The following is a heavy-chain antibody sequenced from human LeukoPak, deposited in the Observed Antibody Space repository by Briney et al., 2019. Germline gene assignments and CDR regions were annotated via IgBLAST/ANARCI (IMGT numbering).Heavy chain of an antibody. Sequence: PSETLSLTCTVSGGSISSYYWSWMREPPGEGLEWIGYIYYSGSTNYNPSLKSRVTISVDTSKNQFSLKLSCVNAADTAVYYCARDYSGSSTGYNWFDPWGQGTLVTVSS. J-gene: IGHJ5*02. CDR3: ARDYSGSSTGYNWFDP. CDR1: GGSISSYY. V-gene: IGHV4-59*12. CDR2: IYYSGST. D-gene: IGHD1-26*01.